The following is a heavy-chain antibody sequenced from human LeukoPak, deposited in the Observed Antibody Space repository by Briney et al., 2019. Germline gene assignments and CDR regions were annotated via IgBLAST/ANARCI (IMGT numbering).Heavy chain of an antibody. CDR1: GGSISTYY. V-gene: IGHV4-59*01. D-gene: IGHD2-2*01. CDR3: ARDMPIDC. J-gene: IGHJ4*02. Sequence: SETLSLTCTVSGGSISTYYWSWIRQPPGKGLEWIGYVYYSGNTNYNASLKSRVTVSVDTSKNQFSLKLSSVTAADTAVYYCARDMPIDCWGQGILVTVSS. CDR2: VYYSGNT.